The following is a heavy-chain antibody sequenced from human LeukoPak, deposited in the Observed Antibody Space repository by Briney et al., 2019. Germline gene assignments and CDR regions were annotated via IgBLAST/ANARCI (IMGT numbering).Heavy chain of an antibody. J-gene: IGHJ4*02. V-gene: IGHV1-2*06. CDR3: ARDNDSSGYYNPIDY. CDR1: GYTFTGYY. D-gene: IGHD3-22*01. Sequence: ASVKVSCKASGYTFTGYYMHWGRQAPGQGLGWMGRINPNSGGTNYAQKFQGRVTMTRDTSISTAYMELSRLRSDDTAVYYCARDNDSSGYYNPIDYWGQGTLVTVSS. CDR2: INPNSGGT.